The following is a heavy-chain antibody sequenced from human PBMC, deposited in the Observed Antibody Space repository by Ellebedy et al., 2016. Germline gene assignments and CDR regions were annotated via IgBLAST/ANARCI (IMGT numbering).Heavy chain of an antibody. CDR1: GYTFTSYG. CDR3: ARVRSSSSSLHFDY. Sequence: ASVKVSCKASGYTFTSYGISWVRQAPGQGLEWMGWISAYNGNTNYAQKLQGRVTMTTDTSTSTAYMELSSLRSEDTAVYYCARVRSSSSSLHFDYWGQGTLVTVSS. V-gene: IGHV1-18*04. D-gene: IGHD6-6*01. CDR2: ISAYNGNT. J-gene: IGHJ4*02.